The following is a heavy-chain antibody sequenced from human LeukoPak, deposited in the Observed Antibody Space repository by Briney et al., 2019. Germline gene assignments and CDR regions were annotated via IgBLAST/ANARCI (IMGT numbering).Heavy chain of an antibody. CDR3: ARDQDTIFSYGSGSYDY. CDR2: INPNSGGT. J-gene: IGHJ4*02. D-gene: IGHD3-10*01. Sequence: ASVKVSCKASGYTFTGYYMHWVRQAPGQGLEWMGWINPNSGGTNYAQKFQGRVTMTRDTSISTAYMELSRLRSDDTAVYYCARDQDTIFSYGSGSYDYWGQGTLVTVSS. CDR1: GYTFTGYY. V-gene: IGHV1-2*02.